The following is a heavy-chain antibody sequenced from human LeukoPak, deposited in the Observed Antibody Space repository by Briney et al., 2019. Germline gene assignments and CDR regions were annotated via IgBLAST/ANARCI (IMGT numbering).Heavy chain of an antibody. D-gene: IGHD3-10*01. V-gene: IGHV3-73*01. CDR3: TGNYYGSGSYADFDY. CDR2: IRSTANGYAT. Sequence: GGSLRLSCAASGFTFSGSALHWVRQASGKGLEWVGRIRSTANGYATAYAASVKGRFTISRDDSKNTAHLQMDSLKTEDTAVYYCTGNYYGSGSYADFDYWGQGTLVTVSS. J-gene: IGHJ4*02. CDR1: GFTFSGSA.